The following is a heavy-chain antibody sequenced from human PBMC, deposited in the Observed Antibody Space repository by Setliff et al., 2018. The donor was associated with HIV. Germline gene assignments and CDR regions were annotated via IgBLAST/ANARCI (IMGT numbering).Heavy chain of an antibody. CDR1: GYTFTTYP. CDR2: INTSGGSA. V-gene: IGHV1-46*01. J-gene: IGHJ4*01. D-gene: IGHD6-19*01. Sequence: GASVKVSCKASGYTFTTYPMHWVRQAPGQGLDWMGVINTSGGSAGYAEKFRGRVTMTRDTSTNTVYMDLRNLRSEDTAVYYCARNQGDSSGWYAGDFWGHGTLVTVSS. CDR3: ARNQGDSSGWYAGDF.